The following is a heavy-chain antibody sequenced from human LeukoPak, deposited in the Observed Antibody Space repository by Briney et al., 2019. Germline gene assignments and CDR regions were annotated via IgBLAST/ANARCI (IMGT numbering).Heavy chain of an antibody. J-gene: IGHJ6*03. D-gene: IGHD5-18*01. CDR3: ARVGYRYSINDWSRIGLGAYPAKYYYYMDV. V-gene: IGHV4-34*01. Sequence: SETLSLTCAVYGGSFRDYSWSWIRQPPGKGLEWIGEINPSGGTNHNPSLMSRLSMSVDTSKNQISLRVSSVTAADTAVYYCARVGYRYSINDWSRIGLGAYPAKYYYYMDVWGKGTTVTVSS. CDR1: GGSFRDYS. CDR2: INPSGGT.